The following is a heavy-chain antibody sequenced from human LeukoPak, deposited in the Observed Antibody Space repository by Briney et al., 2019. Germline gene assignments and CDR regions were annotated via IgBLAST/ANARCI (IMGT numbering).Heavy chain of an antibody. J-gene: IGHJ6*03. Sequence: ASVKVSCKASGYTFTGYYMHWVRQAPGQGLEWMGRINPNSGGTNYAQKFQGRVTMTRDTSISTAYMELSRLRSDDTGVYYCARDRRYSSGTKVHYYYMDVWGKGTTVTGSS. CDR1: GYTFTGYY. CDR2: INPNSGGT. CDR3: ARDRRYSSGTKVHYYYMDV. D-gene: IGHD6-19*01. V-gene: IGHV1-2*05.